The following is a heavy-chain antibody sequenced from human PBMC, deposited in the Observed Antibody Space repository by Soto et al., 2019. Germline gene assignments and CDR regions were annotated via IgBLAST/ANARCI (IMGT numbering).Heavy chain of an antibody. V-gene: IGHV3-23*01. CDR1: GFTFSSYA. J-gene: IGHJ6*02. CDR2: ISGSGGST. CDR3: ANEGTNTARRGERYGMDV. Sequence: HPGGSLRLSCAASGFTFSSYAMSWVRQAPGKGLEWVSAISGSGGSTYYADSVKGRFTISRDNSKNTLYLQMNSLRAEDTAVYYCANEGTNTARRGERYGMDVWGQGTTVTVSS. D-gene: IGHD6-6*01.